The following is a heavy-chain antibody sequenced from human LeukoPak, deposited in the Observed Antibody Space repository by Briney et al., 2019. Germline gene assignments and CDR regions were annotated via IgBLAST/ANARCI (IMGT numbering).Heavy chain of an antibody. D-gene: IGHD3-10*01. J-gene: IGHJ4*02. V-gene: IGHV4-4*02. CDR3: ATNFYGSGSYSLDY. CDR2: IYHTGGT. CDR1: GGSISSSNW. Sequence: PSETLSLTCAVSGGSISSSNWWSWVRQPPGKGLEWIGEIYHTGGTNYNPSLKSRVTISVDTSKNQFSLKLSSVTAADTAVYYCATNFYGSGSYSLDYWGQGTLVTVSS.